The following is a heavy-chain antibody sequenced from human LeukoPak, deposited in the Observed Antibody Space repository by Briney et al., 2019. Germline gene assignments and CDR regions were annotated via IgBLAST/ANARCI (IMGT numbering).Heavy chain of an antibody. CDR1: GFTFSRCT. Sequence: PGASLRLSKAASGFTFSRCTLNGVRQARGRGLELGSSISSGGSYIYYADSVKGRFTISRDNAKNSLYLQMNSLRAEDTAVYYCARVPDCSGGSCYPRYFDFWGQGTLVTVSS. CDR2: ISSGGSYI. J-gene: IGHJ4*02. D-gene: IGHD2-15*01. CDR3: ARVPDCSGGSCYPRYFDF. V-gene: IGHV3-21*01.